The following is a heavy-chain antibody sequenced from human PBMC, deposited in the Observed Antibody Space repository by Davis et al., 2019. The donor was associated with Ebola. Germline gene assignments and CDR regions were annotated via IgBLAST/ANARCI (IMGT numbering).Heavy chain of an antibody. CDR2: ISGHNGAT. Sequence: AASVKVSCKASGYTFTSYYMHWVRQAPGQGLEWMGWISGHNGATKYAQKFQGRVTMTTDTSTSTAYMELRSLRSDDTAVYYCARGYCSGGSCYSGDYWGQGTLVTVSS. V-gene: IGHV1-18*04. J-gene: IGHJ4*02. CDR3: ARGYCSGGSCYSGDY. CDR1: GYTFTSYY. D-gene: IGHD2-15*01.